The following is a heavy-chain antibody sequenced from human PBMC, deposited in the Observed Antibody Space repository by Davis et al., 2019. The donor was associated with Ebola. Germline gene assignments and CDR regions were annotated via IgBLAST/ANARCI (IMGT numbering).Heavy chain of an antibody. CDR2: IHHSGST. V-gene: IGHV4-34*01. D-gene: IGHD3-22*01. CDR1: GGSFSGYY. Sequence: SQTLSLTCAVYGGSFSGYYWSWIRQPPGKGLEWIGEIHHSGSTNYNPSLKSRVTMFLDKSLNQFSLKMSSVTAADTAVYYCARDPGYDSSGYYDGGAFDIWGQGTMVTVSS. J-gene: IGHJ3*02. CDR3: ARDPGYDSSGYYDGGAFDI.